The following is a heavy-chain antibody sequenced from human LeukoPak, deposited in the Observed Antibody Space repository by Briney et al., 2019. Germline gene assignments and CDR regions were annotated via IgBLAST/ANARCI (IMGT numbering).Heavy chain of an antibody. V-gene: IGHV3-21*01. CDR2: ISSSSSYI. J-gene: IGHJ4*02. CDR3: ARGPTGSSWYVWVDY. Sequence: MPGGSLRLTCAASGISFSSHGMHWVRQAPGKGLEWVSSISSSSSYIYYADSVKGRFTISRDSAKNSLYLQMNSLRAEDTALYYCARGPTGSSWYVWVDYWGQGTLVTVSS. CDR1: GISFSSHG. D-gene: IGHD6-13*01.